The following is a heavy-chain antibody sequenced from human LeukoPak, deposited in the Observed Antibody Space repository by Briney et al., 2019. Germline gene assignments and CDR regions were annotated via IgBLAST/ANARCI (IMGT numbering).Heavy chain of an antibody. CDR1: GGTFSSYA. J-gene: IGHJ6*03. V-gene: IGHV1-69*13. CDR2: IIPIFGTA. CDR3: ARGAGNSYYYYYMDV. D-gene: IGHD4-23*01. Sequence: ASVKVSCKASGGTFSSYAISWLRQAPGQGLEWMGGIIPIFGTANYAQKFQGRVTITADESTSTAYMELSSLRSEDTAVYYCARGAGNSYYYYYMDVRGKGTTVTVFS.